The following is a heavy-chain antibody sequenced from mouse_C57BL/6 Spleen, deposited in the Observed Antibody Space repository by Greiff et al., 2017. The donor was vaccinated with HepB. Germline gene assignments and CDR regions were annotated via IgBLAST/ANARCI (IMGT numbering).Heavy chain of an antibody. CDR1: GYTFTSYW. Sequence: QVQLQQPGAELVRPGSSVKLSCKASGYTFTSYWMHWVKQRPIQGLEWIGNIDPSDSETHYNQKFKDKATLTVDKSSSTAYMQLSSLTSEDSAVDYCARNPPITTVVADYVDYWGQGTTLTVSS. V-gene: IGHV1-52*01. CDR3: ARNPPITTVVADYVDY. J-gene: IGHJ2*01. CDR2: IDPSDSET. D-gene: IGHD1-1*01.